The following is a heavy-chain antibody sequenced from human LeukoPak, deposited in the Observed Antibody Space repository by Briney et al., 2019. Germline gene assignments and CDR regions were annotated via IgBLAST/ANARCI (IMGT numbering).Heavy chain of an antibody. CDR3: ARDVEDPRAFDI. CDR1: GGSISSSSYY. J-gene: IGHJ3*02. Sequence: SETLSLTCTVSGGSISSSSYYWGWIRQPPGKGLEWIGSIHYSGSTYYESSLKSRVTISVDTSKNQFSLNLSSVTAADTAVYYCARDVEDPRAFDIWGQGTMVTVSS. V-gene: IGHV4-39*02. D-gene: IGHD2-15*01. CDR2: IHYSGST.